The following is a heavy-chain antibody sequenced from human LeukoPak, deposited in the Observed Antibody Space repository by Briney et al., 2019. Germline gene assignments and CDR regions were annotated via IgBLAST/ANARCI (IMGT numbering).Heavy chain of an antibody. Sequence: SETLSLTCAVYGGPFRGFFWSWIRQAPGKGLEWLGEISHSATSKHSPSLKSRITISLDTSRSQFSLRLTSVTAADTAVYYCARGPLPAVATIKYYFDYWGQGTLVTVSS. J-gene: IGHJ4*02. CDR1: GGPFRGFF. V-gene: IGHV4-34*01. D-gene: IGHD5-12*01. CDR2: ISHSATS. CDR3: ARGPLPAVATIKYYFDY.